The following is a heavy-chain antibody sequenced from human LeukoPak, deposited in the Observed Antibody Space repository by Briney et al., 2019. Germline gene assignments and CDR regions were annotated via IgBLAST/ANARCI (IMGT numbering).Heavy chain of an antibody. D-gene: IGHD1-26*01. CDR3: ARFGATHSGSYNP. V-gene: IGHV3-7*01. J-gene: IGHJ5*02. Sequence: GGFLRLSCAASGFNFKTYWMTWVRQAPGKGLERVAKVNQEGSEKHYVDSVQGRFTISRDNSDSSLYLQMNSLRVDDTAIYYCARFGATHSGSYNPWGQGTLVTVSS. CDR2: VNQEGSEK. CDR1: GFNFKTYW.